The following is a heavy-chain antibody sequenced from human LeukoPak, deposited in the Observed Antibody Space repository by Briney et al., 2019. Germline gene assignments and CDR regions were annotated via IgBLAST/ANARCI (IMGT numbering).Heavy chain of an antibody. CDR1: GFTFSSYW. CDR2: IKEDGSEK. V-gene: IGHV3-7*01. Sequence: GGSLRLSCAASGFTFSSYWMSWVRQTPGKGLEWVAHIKEDGSEKYYVDSVKGRFTISRDNAENSLYLQMNSLRAEDTAVYYCARGVHSTSFAAFYYFDYWGQGTLVTVSS. D-gene: IGHD2-2*01. CDR3: ARGVHSTSFAAFYYFDY. J-gene: IGHJ4*02.